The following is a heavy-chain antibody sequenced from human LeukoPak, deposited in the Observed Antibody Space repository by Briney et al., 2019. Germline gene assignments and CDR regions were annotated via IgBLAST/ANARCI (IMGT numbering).Heavy chain of an antibody. CDR3: AREGRKVFGVAEGFDY. CDR2: MNPNSGNT. V-gene: IGHV1-8*03. D-gene: IGHD3-3*01. Sequence: ASVKVSCKASGYTFTSYDINWGRQATGQGLEWMGWMNPNSGNTGYAQKFQGRVTITRNTSISTAYMELSSLRSEDTAVYYCAREGRKVFGVAEGFDYWRQGTLVTVSS. J-gene: IGHJ4*02. CDR1: GYTFTSYD.